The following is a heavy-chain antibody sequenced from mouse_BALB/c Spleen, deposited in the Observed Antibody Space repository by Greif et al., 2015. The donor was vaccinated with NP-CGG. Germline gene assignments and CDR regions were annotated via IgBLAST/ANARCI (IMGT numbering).Heavy chain of an antibody. V-gene: IGHV7-1*02. CDR3: ARDANYWYFGV. J-gene: IGHJ1*01. CDR2: SRNKANDYTT. CDR1: GFTFSDFY. Sequence: EVHLVESGGGLVQPGGSLRLSCATSGFTFSDFYMEWVRQPPGKRLEWIAASRNKANDYTTEYSASVKGRFIVSRDTSQCILYLQMNALRAEDTAIYYCARDANYWYFGVWGAGTTVTVSS.